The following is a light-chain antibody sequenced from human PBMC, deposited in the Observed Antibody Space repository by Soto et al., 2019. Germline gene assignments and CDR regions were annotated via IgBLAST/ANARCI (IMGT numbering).Light chain of an antibody. CDR1: QPISND. Sequence: AVTHSPATLSVSPGERATLSSCASQPISNDFAWYQQKPGQTARLLIFGASTRVTCIPARFSGSGSGTEFTLTISSLQSEDFAVYYCQQYNKRPPWTFGQGTKVDI. CDR2: GAS. CDR3: QQYNKRPPWT. J-gene: IGKJ1*01. V-gene: IGKV3-15*01.